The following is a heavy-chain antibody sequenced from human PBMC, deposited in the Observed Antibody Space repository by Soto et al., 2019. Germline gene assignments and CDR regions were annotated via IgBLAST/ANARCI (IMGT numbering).Heavy chain of an antibody. V-gene: IGHV3-23*01. D-gene: IGHD6-13*01. CDR1: GFTFSSYA. Sequence: GGSLRLSCAASGFTFSSYAMSWVRQAPGKGLEWVSAISGSGGSTYYADSVKGRFTISRDNSKNTLYLQMNSLRAEDTAVYYCAKDRDRPFSSSIAAAGPDYWGQGTLVTVSS. J-gene: IGHJ4*02. CDR3: AKDRDRPFSSSIAAAGPDY. CDR2: ISGSGGST.